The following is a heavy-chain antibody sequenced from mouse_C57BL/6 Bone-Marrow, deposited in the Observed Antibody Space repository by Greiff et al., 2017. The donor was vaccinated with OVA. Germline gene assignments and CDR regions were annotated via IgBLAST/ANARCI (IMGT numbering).Heavy chain of an antibody. Sequence: EVQLQESGGGLVKPGGSLKLSCAASGFTFSDYGMHWVRQAPEKGLEWVAYISSGSSTIYYADTVKGRFTISRDNAKNTLFLQMTSLRSEDTAMYYCAIYYDYFFDYWGQGTTLTVSS. D-gene: IGHD2-4*01. CDR2: ISSGSSTI. V-gene: IGHV5-17*01. J-gene: IGHJ2*01. CDR1: GFTFSDYG. CDR3: AIYYDYFFDY.